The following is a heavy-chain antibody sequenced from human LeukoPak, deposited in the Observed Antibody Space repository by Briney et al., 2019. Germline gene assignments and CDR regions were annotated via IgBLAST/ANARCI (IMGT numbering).Heavy chain of an antibody. V-gene: IGHV4-59*01. CDR1: GGSISSYY. J-gene: IGHJ3*02. CDR2: IYYSGST. CDR3: ARTRITMIADAFDI. Sequence: SETLSLTRTVSGGSISSYYWSWIRQPPAKGLEWIGYIYYSGSTNYNPSLKSRVTISEDASKNQFSLKLSSVTAADTAVYYCARTRITMIADAFDIWGQGTMVTVSS. D-gene: IGHD3-22*01.